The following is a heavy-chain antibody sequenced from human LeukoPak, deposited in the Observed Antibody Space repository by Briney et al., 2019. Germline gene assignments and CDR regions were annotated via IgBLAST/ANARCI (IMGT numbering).Heavy chain of an antibody. V-gene: IGHV4-39*07. CDR3: AGGYIYGSTYYYMDV. D-gene: IGHD5-18*01. CDR2: INYTGST. Sequence: PSETLSLTCTVSGDSISSSSYYWGWIRQPPGKGLEWIGSINYTGSTYYNPSLKSRVTISVDTSKNQFSLKVSSVTAADTAVYYCAGGYIYGSTYYYMDVWGKGTTVTIPS. J-gene: IGHJ6*03. CDR1: GDSISSSSYY.